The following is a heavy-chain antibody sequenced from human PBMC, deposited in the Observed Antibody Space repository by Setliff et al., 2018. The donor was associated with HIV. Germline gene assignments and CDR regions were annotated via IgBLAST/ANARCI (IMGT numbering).Heavy chain of an antibody. CDR1: GYTFTAYY. Sequence: ASVKVSCKSSGYTFTAYYMHWVRQAPGQGLEWMGRINPNSGGTNYAQKFQGRVTMTRDTSISTAYMELSRLSADATAVYFCASKLYCTNGVCLAAFDIWGQGTMVTVSS. CDR3: ASKLYCTNGVCLAAFDI. CDR2: INPNSGGT. D-gene: IGHD2-8*01. V-gene: IGHV1-2*06. J-gene: IGHJ3*02.